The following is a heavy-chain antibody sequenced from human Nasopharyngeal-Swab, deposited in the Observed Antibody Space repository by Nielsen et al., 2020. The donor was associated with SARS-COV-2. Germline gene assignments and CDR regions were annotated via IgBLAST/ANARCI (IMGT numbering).Heavy chain of an antibody. J-gene: IGHJ5*02. Sequence: PEILSLTRVVYGRSSTGYYWSWIRQLPGKGLEWIGEINHSGSTNYNPSLKSQVTISLDTSKNQSSLKMSSVTAAATAVYYCARGGTIFGVVILRLEGFDPWGQGTLVTVSS. CDR2: INHSGST. CDR3: ARGGTIFGVVILRLEGFDP. CDR1: GRSSTGYY. V-gene: IGHV4-34*01. D-gene: IGHD3-3*01.